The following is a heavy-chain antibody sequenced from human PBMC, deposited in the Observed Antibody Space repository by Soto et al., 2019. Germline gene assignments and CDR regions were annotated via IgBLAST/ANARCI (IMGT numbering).Heavy chain of an antibody. CDR2: ISAYSGNT. J-gene: IGHJ6*02. D-gene: IGHD6-13*01. CDR1: GYTFTSYG. Sequence: ASVKVSCKASGYTFTSYGISWVRQAPGQGLEWMGWISAYSGNTNYAQKLQGRVTMTTDTSTSTAYMELRSLRSDDTALYYCAIARSLRSWAFSFFYYFGMDVWCQGITVTVSS. CDR3: AIARSLRSWAFSFFYYFGMDV. V-gene: IGHV1-18*01.